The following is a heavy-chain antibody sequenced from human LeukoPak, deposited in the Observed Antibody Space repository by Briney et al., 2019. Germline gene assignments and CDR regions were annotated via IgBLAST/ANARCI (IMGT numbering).Heavy chain of an antibody. Sequence: XQXLXGXGXXNPSGGSTSYAQKFQGRVTMTRDTSTSTVYMELSSLRSEDTAVYYCAREQYQLLLYNWFDPWGQGTLVTVSS. CDR3: AREQYQLLLYNWFDP. V-gene: IGHV1-46*01. J-gene: IGHJ5*02. D-gene: IGHD2-2*01. CDR2: XNPSGGST.